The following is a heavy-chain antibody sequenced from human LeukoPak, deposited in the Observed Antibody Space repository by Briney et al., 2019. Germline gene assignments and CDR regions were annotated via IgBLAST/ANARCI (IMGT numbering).Heavy chain of an antibody. D-gene: IGHD1-7*01. J-gene: IGHJ5*02. Sequence: PGGSLRLSCAASGFTFSTYSMNWVRQAPGKGLEWVAYISSGSITKYYADSVKDRFTISRDNAQDSLYLQMNSLRAEDTAVYFCARKWNYEVNNWFDPWGQGTLVTVSS. CDR3: ARKWNYEVNNWFDP. CDR1: GFTFSTYS. CDR2: ISSGSITK. V-gene: IGHV3-48*01.